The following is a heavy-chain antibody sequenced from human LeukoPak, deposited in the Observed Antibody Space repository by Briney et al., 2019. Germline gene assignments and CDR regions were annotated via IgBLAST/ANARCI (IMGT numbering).Heavy chain of an antibody. Sequence: SRTLSLTCAISGDSVSSNSAAWNWIRQSPSRGLEWLGRTYYRSKWYTDYALSVKSRITIYPDTSKNQLSLQLKSVTPEDTAVYYCTRDMGKADYWGQGILVTVSS. D-gene: IGHD7-27*01. CDR2: TYYRSKWYT. CDR3: TRDMGKADY. J-gene: IGHJ4*02. V-gene: IGHV6-1*01. CDR1: GDSVSSNSAA.